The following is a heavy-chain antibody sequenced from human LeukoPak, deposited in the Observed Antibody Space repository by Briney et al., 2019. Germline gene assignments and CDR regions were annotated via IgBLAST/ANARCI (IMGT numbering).Heavy chain of an antibody. D-gene: IGHD3-22*01. V-gene: IGHV4-30-2*01. CDR1: GDSISSGDYS. Sequence: PSQTLSLTCAVSGDSISSGDYSWNWIRQPPGKNLEWIAYIYHSGSTNYNLSLKSRVIMSVDRSKNQFSLKLSSVTAADTAVYYCARGSSYYDSSGHYSNPLNFDYWGQGILVTVSS. CDR3: ARGSSYYDSSGHYSNPLNFDY. J-gene: IGHJ4*02. CDR2: IYHSGST.